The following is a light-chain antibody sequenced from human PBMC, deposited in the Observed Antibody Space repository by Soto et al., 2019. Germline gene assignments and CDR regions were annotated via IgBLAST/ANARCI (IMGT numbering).Light chain of an antibody. V-gene: IGLV2-14*01. CDR3: SSFRSSSTLPYV. J-gene: IGLJ1*01. CDR1: SSDVGGYDY. CDR2: EVT. Sequence: LTQPASVSGSPGQSITISCTGTSSDVGGYDYVSWYQQYPGKAPKLIIYEVTNRPSGVSNRFSGSKSGNTASLTISGLRAEDEADYYCSSFRSSSTLPYVFGTGTKVTVL.